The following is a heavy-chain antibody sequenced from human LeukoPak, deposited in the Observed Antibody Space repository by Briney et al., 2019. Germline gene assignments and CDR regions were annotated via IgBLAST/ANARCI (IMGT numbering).Heavy chain of an antibody. J-gene: IGHJ4*02. CDR3: AKDRWRDGSSSFDN. V-gene: IGHV1-18*01. Sequence: ASVKVSCKASGYTFPSYSINWVRQAPGQGLEWMGWISTYNGNTNYAQKLQGRVTMTTDTSTSTVYMELRSLRSDDTAVYYCAKDRWRDGSSSFDNWGQGTLVTVSS. D-gene: IGHD6-6*01. CDR1: GYTFPSYS. CDR2: ISTYNGNT.